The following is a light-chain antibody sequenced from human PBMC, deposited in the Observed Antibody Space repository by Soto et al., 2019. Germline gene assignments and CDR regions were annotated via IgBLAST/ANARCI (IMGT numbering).Light chain of an antibody. J-gene: IGLJ1*01. CDR3: GTWDSSLSAHV. CDR1: SSNIWNIY. Sequence: QSVLTQPPSVSAAPGQKVTISCFGSSSNIWNIYVSWYQQLPGTAPKLLIYENNKRPSGIPDRFSGSKSGTSATLGITGLQTGDEADYYCGTWDSSLSAHVFATGTKVTVL. V-gene: IGLV1-51*02. CDR2: ENN.